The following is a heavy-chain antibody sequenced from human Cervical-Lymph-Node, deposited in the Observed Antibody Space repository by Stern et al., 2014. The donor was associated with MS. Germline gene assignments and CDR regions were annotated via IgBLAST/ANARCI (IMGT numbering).Heavy chain of an antibody. Sequence: QVQLQESGPGLVRPSETLSLTCTVSGGSISTRSYSWGWIRQPPGKGLEWVGINYYSGSTHYNTSLKSRVTMSVDTSKKQFFLRRSSVTAADTAVYYCATDSGDYSSDAVDIWGQGTMVAVSS. CDR1: GGSISTRSYS. CDR2: NYYSGST. J-gene: IGHJ3*02. V-gene: IGHV4-39*02. CDR3: ATDSGDYSSDAVDI. D-gene: IGHD1-26*01.